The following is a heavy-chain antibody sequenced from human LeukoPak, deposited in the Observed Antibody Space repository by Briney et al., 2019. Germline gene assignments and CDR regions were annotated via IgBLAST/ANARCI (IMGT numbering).Heavy chain of an antibody. CDR1: GFTFSSYW. Sequence: PGGSLRLSCAASGFTFSSYWMHWVRQVPGKGLVWVSRINNDGSDTTYADSVKGRFTISRDNAKNTVYLQMNSLRVEDTAVYYCARGSTASIDPWGQGTLVTVSS. J-gene: IGHJ5*02. D-gene: IGHD2-2*01. CDR3: ARGSTASIDP. CDR2: INNDGSDT. V-gene: IGHV3-74*03.